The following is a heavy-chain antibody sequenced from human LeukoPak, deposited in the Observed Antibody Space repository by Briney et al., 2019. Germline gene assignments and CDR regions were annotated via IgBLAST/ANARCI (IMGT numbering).Heavy chain of an antibody. CDR3: GSTAAGTITY. J-gene: IGHJ4*02. CDR1: GGSFSSYA. Sequence: SVKVSCKASGGSFSSYAISWLRQAPGQGLEWMGRIIPIFGTANYAQKFQGRVTMTTDESTSTAYMELSSLRSKDTAVYYCGSTAAGTITYWGQGTLVTVSS. CDR2: IIPIFGTA. D-gene: IGHD6-13*01. V-gene: IGHV1-69*05.